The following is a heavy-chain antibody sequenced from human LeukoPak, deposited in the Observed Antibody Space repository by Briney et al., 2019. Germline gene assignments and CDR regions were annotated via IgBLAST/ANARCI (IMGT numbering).Heavy chain of an antibody. V-gene: IGHV3-74*01. D-gene: IGHD1-26*01. CDR2: TKSDGSGT. CDR1: GFTFSSYG. J-gene: IGHJ3*02. Sequence: GGSLRLSCAASGFTFSSYGMHWVRQAPGKGLEWVSRTKSDGSGTNYADSVKGRFTISRDNAQNTLYLQMNNLGVDDMAVYYCARALVTRLGAFDIWGQGTMVIVFS. CDR3: ARALVTRLGAFDI.